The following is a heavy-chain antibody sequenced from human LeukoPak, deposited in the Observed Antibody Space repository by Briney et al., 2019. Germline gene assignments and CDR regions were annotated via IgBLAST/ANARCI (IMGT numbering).Heavy chain of an antibody. CDR2: TFTSGHS. V-gene: IGHV4-61*02. J-gene: IGHJ4*02. Sequence: SETLSLTCTVSGDSISGNHYWNWIRQPAGKGLEWIGRTFTSGHSNYNPSLTSRVTISLDTSKDQFSSRLSSVAAADTAFYYCARESATSGSTDWGQGTLVTVSS. CDR3: ARESATSGSTD. D-gene: IGHD3-10*01. CDR1: GDSISGNHY.